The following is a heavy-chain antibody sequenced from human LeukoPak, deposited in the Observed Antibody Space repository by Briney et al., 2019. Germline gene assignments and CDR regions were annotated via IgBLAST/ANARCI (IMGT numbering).Heavy chain of an antibody. CDR1: GGSFSGYY. Sequence: PSETLSLTCAVYGGSFSGYYWSWIRQPPGKGLEWIGEINHSGSTNYNPSLKSRVTISVDTSKNQFSLKLSSVTAADTAVYYCARGFEDELEYDILTGYHPLGFDYWGQGTLVTVSS. CDR3: ARGFEDELEYDILTGYHPLGFDY. D-gene: IGHD3-9*01. V-gene: IGHV4-34*01. J-gene: IGHJ4*02. CDR2: INHSGST.